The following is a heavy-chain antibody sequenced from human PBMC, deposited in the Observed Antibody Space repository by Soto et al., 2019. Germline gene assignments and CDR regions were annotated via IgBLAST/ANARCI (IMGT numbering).Heavy chain of an antibody. CDR1: GGSISSYY. CDR3: AGGGGRPFAY. CDR2: IYYSGST. D-gene: IGHD3-16*01. J-gene: IGHJ4*02. V-gene: IGHV4-59*08. Sequence: PSETLSLTCTVSGGSISSYYWSWIRQPPGKGLEWIGYIYYSGSTNYNPSLKSRVTISVDTSKNQFSLKLSSVTAADTAVYYCAGGGGRPFAYWGRGTLLPVSS.